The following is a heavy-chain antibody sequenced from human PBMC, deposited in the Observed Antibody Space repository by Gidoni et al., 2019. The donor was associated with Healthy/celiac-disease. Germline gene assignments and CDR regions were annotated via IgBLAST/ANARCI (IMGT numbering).Heavy chain of an antibody. CDR2: ISSSSSYI. Sequence: EVQLVESGGGLVKPGGSLRLSCAASGFTFSSYSMNWVRQAPGKGLDWVSSISSSSSYIYYADSVKGRFTISRDNAKNSLYLQMNSLRAEDTAVYYCARDAKGVHDAFDIWGQGTMVTVSS. CDR3: ARDAKGVHDAFDI. J-gene: IGHJ3*02. V-gene: IGHV3-21*01. CDR1: GFTFSSYS. D-gene: IGHD3-10*01.